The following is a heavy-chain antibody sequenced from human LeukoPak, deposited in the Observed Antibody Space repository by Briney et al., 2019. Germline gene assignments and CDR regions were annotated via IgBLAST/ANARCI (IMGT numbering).Heavy chain of an antibody. CDR2: IKPDGSEK. CDR1: GFTFNTYW. J-gene: IGHJ4*02. CDR3: ARDQWWQFIAVAITSYFDS. D-gene: IGHD6-19*01. Sequence: GGSLRLSCAASGFTFNTYWMSWVRQAPGKGLEWVANIKPDGSEKYYMDSVKGRFTISRDNAKHSLYLQMNSLRAEDTAVYYCARDQWWQFIAVAITSYFDSWGQGTLVTVSS. V-gene: IGHV3-7*01.